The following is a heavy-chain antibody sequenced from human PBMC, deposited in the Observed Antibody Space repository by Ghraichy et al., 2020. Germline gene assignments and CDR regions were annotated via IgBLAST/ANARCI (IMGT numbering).Heavy chain of an antibody. CDR1: GFTFSNAW. D-gene: IGHD4-17*01. CDR2: IKSKTDGGTT. J-gene: IGHJ4*02. Sequence: GESLNISCAASGFTFSNAWMSWVRQAPGKGLEWVGRIKSKTDGGTTDYAAPVKGRFTISRDDSKNTLYLQMNSLKTEDTAVYYCTIHANRPPYGDYYYFDYWGQGTLVTVSS. V-gene: IGHV3-15*01. CDR3: TIHANRPPYGDYYYFDY.